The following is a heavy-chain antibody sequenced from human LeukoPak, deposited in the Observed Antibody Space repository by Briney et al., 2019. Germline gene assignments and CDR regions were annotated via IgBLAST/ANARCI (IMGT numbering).Heavy chain of an antibody. Sequence: SWNSGSIGYADSVKGRFTISRDNAKNSLYLQMNSLRAEDTALYYCAKGPLTTVTTSSYFDYWGQGTLVTVSS. J-gene: IGHJ4*02. D-gene: IGHD4-17*01. V-gene: IGHV3-9*01. CDR2: SWNSGSI. CDR3: AKGPLTTVTTSSYFDY.